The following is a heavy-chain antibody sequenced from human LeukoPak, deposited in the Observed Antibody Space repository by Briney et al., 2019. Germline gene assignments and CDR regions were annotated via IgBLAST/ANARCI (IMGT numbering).Heavy chain of an antibody. CDR3: AGLEGRYSTDWFYFFDY. CDR1: GGSISSLNL. V-gene: IGHV4-4*01. CDR2: MYLGGTT. J-gene: IGHJ4*02. Sequence: SETLSLTCIVSGGSISSLNLWSWLRQPPGKGLEWLGEMYLGGTTNFNPSLKSRVTILIDKSKNQLSLQLTSVTAADTAVYCCAGLEGRYSTDWFYFFDYWGQGALVTVSS. D-gene: IGHD6-19*01.